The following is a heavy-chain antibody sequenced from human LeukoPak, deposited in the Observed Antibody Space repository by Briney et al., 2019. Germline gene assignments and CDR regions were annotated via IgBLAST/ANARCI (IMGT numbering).Heavy chain of an antibody. CDR1: GFTFSRHA. CDR2: ISYDGSNK. J-gene: IGHJ4*02. V-gene: IGHV3-30*04. D-gene: IGHD6-6*01. Sequence: GGSLRLSCAASGFTFSRHAMHWVRQAPGKGLEWVAIISYDGSNKYYADSVKGRFTISRDNSKNTLYLQMNSLRAEDTAVYFCAKDYSASQLVPLYYFNCWGQGSLVTVSS. CDR3: AKDYSASQLVPLYYFNC.